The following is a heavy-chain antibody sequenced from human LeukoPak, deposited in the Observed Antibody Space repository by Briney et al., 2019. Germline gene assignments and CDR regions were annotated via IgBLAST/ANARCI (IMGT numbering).Heavy chain of an antibody. CDR3: ARDSGSYSGAFDI. J-gene: IGHJ3*02. D-gene: IGHD1-26*01. CDR2: IYYSGST. CDR1: GGSISSGDYY. V-gene: IGHV4-61*08. Sequence: SQTLSLTCTVSGGSISSGDYYWSWIRQPPGKGLEWIGYIYYSGSTNYNPSLKSRVTISVDTSKNQFSLKLSSVTAADTAVYYCARDSGSYSGAFDIWGQGTMVTVSS.